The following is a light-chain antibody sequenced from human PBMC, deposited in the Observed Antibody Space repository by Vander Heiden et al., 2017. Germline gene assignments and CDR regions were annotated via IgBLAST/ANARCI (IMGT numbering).Light chain of an antibody. Sequence: TYAASPLSASVGKRCTITCQASQDISNYLNWYQQKPVKAPKLLIYDASNLETGVPSRFSRSGSGTDFTFTISSLHPEDIATYYCQQYDNHPFTFGPGTKVEIK. J-gene: IGKJ3*01. V-gene: IGKV1-33*01. CDR3: QQYDNHPFT. CDR2: DAS. CDR1: QDISNY.